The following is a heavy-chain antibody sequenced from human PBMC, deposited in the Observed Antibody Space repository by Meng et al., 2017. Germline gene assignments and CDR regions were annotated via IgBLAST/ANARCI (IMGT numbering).Heavy chain of an antibody. J-gene: IGHJ4*02. V-gene: IGHV4/OR15-8*02. CDR3: ASWIYSCGWQ. Sequence: QLPVQESGQGRVKPSGTLSLTCFVSGGSISSVDWWSWVRQPPGKGLEWIGEIYHGGNPNYNPSLKSRVTISIDKSKNQFSLKLSSVTAADTAVYYCASWIYSCGWQWGQGTLVTVSS. CDR2: IYHGGNP. D-gene: IGHD6-19*01. CDR1: GGSISSVDW.